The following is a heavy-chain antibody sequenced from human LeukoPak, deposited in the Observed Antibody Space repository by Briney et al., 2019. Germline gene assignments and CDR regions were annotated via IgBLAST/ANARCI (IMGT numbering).Heavy chain of an antibody. CDR2: INPNSGGT. V-gene: IGHV1-2*02. CDR1: GYTFTGYY. J-gene: IGHJ4*02. D-gene: IGHD1-26*01. Sequence: ASVKVSCKASGYTFTGYYMHWERQAPGQGLEWMGWINPNSGGTNYAQKFQGRVTMTRDTSISTAYMELSRLRSDDTAVYYCARGDKWEQLYYFDYWGQGTLVTVST. CDR3: ARGDKWEQLYYFDY.